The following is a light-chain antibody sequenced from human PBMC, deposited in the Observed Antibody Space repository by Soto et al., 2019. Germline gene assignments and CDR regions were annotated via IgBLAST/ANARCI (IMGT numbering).Light chain of an antibody. Sequence: DVQMTQSPSTLSASVGDRVTITCRASQSSSSGLAWYQQKPGKAPKLLIYTASSLESGVPSRFSGSGSGTEFTLTISSLQPDDFATYYCQQYNSYWTFGQGTKVHIK. V-gene: IGKV1-5*03. J-gene: IGKJ1*01. CDR3: QQYNSYWT. CDR1: QSSSSG. CDR2: TAS.